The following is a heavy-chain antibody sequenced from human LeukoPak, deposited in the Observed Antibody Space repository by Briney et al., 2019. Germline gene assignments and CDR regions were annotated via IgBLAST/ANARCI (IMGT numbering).Heavy chain of an antibody. J-gene: IGHJ6*02. V-gene: IGHV1-18*01. Sequence: ASVKVSCKASGYTFTSYGISWVRQAPGQGLEWMGWISAYNGNTNYAQKLQGRVTMTTDTSTSTAYMELRSLRSDDTAVYYCARDLAYIVVVTPYYYYGMDVWGQGTTVTV. CDR3: ARDLAYIVVVTPYYYYGMDV. D-gene: IGHD2-21*02. CDR1: GYTFTSYG. CDR2: ISAYNGNT.